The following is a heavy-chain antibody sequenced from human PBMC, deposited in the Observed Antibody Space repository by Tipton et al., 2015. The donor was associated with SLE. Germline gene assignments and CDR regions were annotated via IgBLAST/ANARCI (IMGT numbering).Heavy chain of an antibody. D-gene: IGHD6-13*01. J-gene: IGHJ4*02. Sequence: SLRLSCAASGFTFSDYYMSWIRQAPGNGMELVSYISSISRSTNYADPVKGRFTISRDNAKNSLYLQMNSLRAEDTAVYYCARPGIAAAGTGGFDYWGQGTLVTVSS. CDR2: ISSISRST. CDR1: GFTFSDYY. V-gene: IGHV3-11*06. CDR3: ARPGIAAAGTGGFDY.